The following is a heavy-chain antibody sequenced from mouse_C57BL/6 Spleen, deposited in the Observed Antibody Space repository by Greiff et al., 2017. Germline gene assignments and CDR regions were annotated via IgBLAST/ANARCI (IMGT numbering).Heavy chain of an antibody. CDR2: INPSNGGT. D-gene: IGHD2-4*01. J-gene: IGHJ2*01. CDR3: ARDDYPGSRDYFDY. V-gene: IGHV1-53*01. CDR1: GYTFTSYW. Sequence: QVHVKQPGTELVKPGASVKLSCKASGYTFTSYWLHWVKQRPGQGLEWIGNINPSNGGTNYNEKFKSKATLTVDKSSSTAYMQLSSLTSEDSAVYYCARDDYPGSRDYFDYWGQGTTLTGSS.